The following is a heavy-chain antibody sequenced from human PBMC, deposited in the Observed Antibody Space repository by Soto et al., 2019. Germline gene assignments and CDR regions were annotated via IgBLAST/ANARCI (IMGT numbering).Heavy chain of an antibody. CDR1: GGIFSTYA. V-gene: IGHV1-69*01. CDR2: IIPLFGTP. D-gene: IGHD3-10*01. CDR3: ARDREEYGSGHYYNRYDF. Sequence: QVQLVQSGAEVKKPGSSVKVSCKASGGIFSTYAISWLRQAPGQGHEWMGGIIPLFGTPNYAQRFQGRVTRTADESTSTAYMRVSRLRSDDKAVYYWARDREEYGSGHYYNRYDFWGQGSLVTVSS. J-gene: IGHJ4*02.